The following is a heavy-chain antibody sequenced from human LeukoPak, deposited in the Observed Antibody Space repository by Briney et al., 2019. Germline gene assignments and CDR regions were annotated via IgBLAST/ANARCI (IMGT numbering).Heavy chain of an antibody. CDR2: INSDGSST. Sequence: PGGSLRLSCAASGFTFSRYWMHWVRQVPGKGLVWVSRINSDGSSTNYADSVKGRFTISRDDAKNTLYLQMNSLRAEDTAVYYCAREDVNIAVAASGPFDIWGQGTMVTVSS. D-gene: IGHD6-19*01. CDR1: GFTFSRYW. CDR3: AREDVNIAVAASGPFDI. J-gene: IGHJ3*02. V-gene: IGHV3-74*01.